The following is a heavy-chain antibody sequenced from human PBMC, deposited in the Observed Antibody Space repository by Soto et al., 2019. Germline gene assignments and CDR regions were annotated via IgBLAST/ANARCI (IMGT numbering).Heavy chain of an antibody. J-gene: IGHJ5*02. CDR1: GGSISSGGYY. Sequence: QVQLQESGPGLVKPSQTLSLTCTVSGGSISSGGYYWSWIRQHPGKGLEWIGYIYYSGSTYYNPSLHSRVTISIDTSKNQFSLKLSSVTAAEMAVYYCARDKVGSSSGSWFDPWGQGTLVTVSS. V-gene: IGHV4-31*03. CDR2: IYYSGST. CDR3: ARDKVGSSSGSWFDP. D-gene: IGHD6-6*01.